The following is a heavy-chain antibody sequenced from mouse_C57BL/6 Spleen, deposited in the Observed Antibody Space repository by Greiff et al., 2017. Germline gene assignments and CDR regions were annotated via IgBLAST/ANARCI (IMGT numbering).Heavy chain of an antibody. D-gene: IGHD1-1*01. CDR2: IDPNSGGT. CDR1: GYTFTSYW. Sequence: QVHVKQPGAELVKPGASVKLSCKASGYTFTSYWMHWVKQRPGRGLEWIGRIDPNSGGTKYNEKFKSKATLTVDKPASTAYMQLSSLTSEDSAVYYCAREIYYYGSSSYWYFDVWGTGTTVTVSS. J-gene: IGHJ1*03. CDR3: AREIYYYGSSSYWYFDV. V-gene: IGHV1-72*01.